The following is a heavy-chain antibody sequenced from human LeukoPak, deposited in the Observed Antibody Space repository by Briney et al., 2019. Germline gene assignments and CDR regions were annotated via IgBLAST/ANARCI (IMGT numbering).Heavy chain of an antibody. CDR3: ARVSYDFWSGYYTGARIDY. CDR1: GGSISSYY. J-gene: IGHJ4*02. D-gene: IGHD3-3*01. CDR2: IYYSGST. Sequence: PSETLSLTCTVSGGSISSYYWSWIRQPPGKGLEWIGYIYYSGSTNYNPSLKSRVTISVDTSKNQFSLKLSTVTAADTAVYYCARVSYDFWSGYYTGARIDYWGQGTLVTVSS. V-gene: IGHV4-59*01.